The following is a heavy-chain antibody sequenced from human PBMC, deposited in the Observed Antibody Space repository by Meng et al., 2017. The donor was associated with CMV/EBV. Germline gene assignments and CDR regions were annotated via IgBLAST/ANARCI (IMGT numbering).Heavy chain of an antibody. Sequence: GESLKISCAACGFTFSSYGMHWVRQAPGKGLEWVAFIRYDGSNKYYADSVKGRFTISRDNSKNTLYLQMNSLRAEDTAVYYCAKHAGSYYSYYYYYGMDVWGQGTTVTVSS. D-gene: IGHD1-26*01. CDR1: GFTFSSYG. CDR3: AKHAGSYYSYYYYYGMDV. CDR2: IRYDGSNK. J-gene: IGHJ6*02. V-gene: IGHV3-30*02.